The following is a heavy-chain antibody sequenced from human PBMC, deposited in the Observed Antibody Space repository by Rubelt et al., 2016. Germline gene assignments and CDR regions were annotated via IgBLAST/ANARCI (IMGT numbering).Heavy chain of an antibody. D-gene: IGHD6-13*01. V-gene: IGHV4-4*07. Sequence: QVQLQESGPGLAKPSETLSLTCTDSGGSINSYYWSWLRQPAGKGLEWIGRIYTGGTTNYNPSLKSRVTLSVDTSKTQFSRKLTSVTAADTAVYYCASHRAAATFDYWGQGAPVTVSS. CDR3: ASHRAAATFDY. CDR1: GGSINSYY. CDR2: IYTGGTT. J-gene: IGHJ4*02.